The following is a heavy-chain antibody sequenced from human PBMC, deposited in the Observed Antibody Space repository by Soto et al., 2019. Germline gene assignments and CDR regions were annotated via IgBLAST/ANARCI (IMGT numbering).Heavy chain of an antibody. D-gene: IGHD3-22*01. CDR3: ARRSGYNFYYNYYGLDV. Sequence: QLQLQESGPGLVKPSETLSLTCTVSGGSITNTNNYWGWIRQPPGKGLEWIGAISYGGSPYYNPSLKSRVTISVDTSTNQFSLRLSSVTAADTALYYCARRSGYNFYYNYYGLDVW. CDR1: GGSITNTNNY. V-gene: IGHV4-39*01. CDR2: ISYGGSP. J-gene: IGHJ6*01.